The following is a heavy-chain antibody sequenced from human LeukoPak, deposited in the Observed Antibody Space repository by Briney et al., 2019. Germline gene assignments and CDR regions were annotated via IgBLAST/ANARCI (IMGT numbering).Heavy chain of an antibody. Sequence: ASVKVSCKASGYTFTTHDINWVRQATGQGLEWLGWMSPNSGDTGYAQKFQGRVTITADESTSTAYMELSSLRSEDTAVYYCASQEMATISRYFDYWGQGTLVTVSS. CDR1: GYTFTTHD. D-gene: IGHD5-24*01. CDR2: MSPNSGDT. CDR3: ASQEMATISRYFDY. V-gene: IGHV1-8*01. J-gene: IGHJ4*02.